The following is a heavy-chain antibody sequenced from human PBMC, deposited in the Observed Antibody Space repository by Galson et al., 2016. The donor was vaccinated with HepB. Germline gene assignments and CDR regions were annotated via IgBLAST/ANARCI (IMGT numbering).Heavy chain of an antibody. CDR1: GFTFSSSA. D-gene: IGHD3-10*01. Sequence: SVKVSCKASGFTFSSSAVQWVRQARGQRLEWIGWIVVGSGNTAYAQKFQERVSITRDMSRRTAYMEMSSLRSEDTAMYYCAATITMLRGVIPNYYYYGMDVWGQGTMVTVSS. CDR2: IVVGSGNT. J-gene: IGHJ6*02. CDR3: AATITMLRGVIPNYYYYGMDV. V-gene: IGHV1-58*01.